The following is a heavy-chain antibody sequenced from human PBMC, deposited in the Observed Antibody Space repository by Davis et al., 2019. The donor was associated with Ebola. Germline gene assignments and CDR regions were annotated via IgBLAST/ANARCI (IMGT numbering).Heavy chain of an antibody. V-gene: IGHV4-59*01. CDR1: GASIRTYY. J-gene: IGHJ3*02. CDR2: IYNSGST. D-gene: IGHD3-16*01. CDR3: ARETGVNWGYALDI. Sequence: SETLSLTCNVSGASIRTYYWSWVRQPPGKGLEWIGYIYNSGSTNYNPSLRSRVTISADPSKNQFSLRLFSVTAADTAVYYCARETGVNWGYALDIWGQGTMVTVSS.